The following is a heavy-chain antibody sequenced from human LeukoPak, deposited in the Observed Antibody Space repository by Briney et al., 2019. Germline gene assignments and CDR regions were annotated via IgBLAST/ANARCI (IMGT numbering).Heavy chain of an antibody. J-gene: IGHJ2*01. V-gene: IGHV3-30*04. CDR3: ARDRGVFGVGSWYFDL. CDR1: GFTFNTYA. Sequence: PGGSLRLSCAASGFTFNTYAMHWVRQAPGKGLEWVAVIAYDGNDKFYAQSVKGRFTISRDNYKNTLYLQMNSLRAEDTAVYYCARDRGVFGVGSWYFDLWGRGTLVTVSS. CDR2: IAYDGNDK. D-gene: IGHD3-3*01.